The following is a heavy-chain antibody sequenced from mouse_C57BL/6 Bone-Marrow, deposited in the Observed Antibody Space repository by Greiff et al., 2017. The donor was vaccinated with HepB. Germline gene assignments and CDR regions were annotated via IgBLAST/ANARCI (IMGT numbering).Heavy chain of an antibody. CDR2: IWSGGST. V-gene: IGHV2-2*01. CDR3: ATYYDYDGGYFDY. CDR1: GFSLTSYG. Sequence: QVQLKESGPGLVQPSQSLSITCTVSGFSLTSYGVHWVRQSPGKGLEWLGVIWSGGSTDYNAAFISRLSISKDNSKSQVFFKMNSLQADDTAIYYWATYYDYDGGYFDYWGQGTTLTVSS. J-gene: IGHJ2*01. D-gene: IGHD2-4*01.